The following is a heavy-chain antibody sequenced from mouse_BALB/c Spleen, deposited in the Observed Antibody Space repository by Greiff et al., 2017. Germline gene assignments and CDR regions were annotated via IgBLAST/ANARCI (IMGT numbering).Heavy chain of an antibody. CDR2: ILPGSGST. J-gene: IGHJ4*01. CDR3: ARENGSSLYAMDY. CDR1: GYTFSSYW. V-gene: IGHV1-9*01. D-gene: IGHD1-1*01. Sequence: VQLQQSGTVLARPGASVKISCKATGYTFSSYWIEWVKQRPGHGLEWIGEILPGSGSTNYNEKFKGKATFTADTSSNTAYMQLSSLTSEDSAVYYCARENGSSLYAMDYWGQGTSVTVSS.